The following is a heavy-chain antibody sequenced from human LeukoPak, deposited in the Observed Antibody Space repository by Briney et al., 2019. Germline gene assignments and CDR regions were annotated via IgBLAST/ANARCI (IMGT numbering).Heavy chain of an antibody. D-gene: IGHD3-10*01. CDR3: ARNANMVRGVIIGYSYYMDV. CDR2: IDPNTGDP. Sequence: ASVKVSCKASGSTFTNYAMNWVRQAPGQGLQWMGWIDPNTGDPTYAQGFTGRFVFSLDTSVSTAYLQISSLKAEDTAVYYCARNANMVRGVIIGYSYYMDVWGKGTTVTVSS. V-gene: IGHV7-4-1*02. J-gene: IGHJ6*03. CDR1: GSTFTNYA.